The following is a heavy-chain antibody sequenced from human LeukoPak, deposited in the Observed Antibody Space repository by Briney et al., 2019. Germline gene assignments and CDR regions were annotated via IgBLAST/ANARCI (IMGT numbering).Heavy chain of an antibody. CDR2: IYYSGST. J-gene: IGHJ4*02. Sequence: SGTLSLTCTVSGGSISNYYWSWIRQPPGKGLEWIGYIYYSGSTNYNPSLKSRVTISVDTSKNQFSLKLSSVTAADTAVYYCAREKAPYTFDYWGQGTQVTVSS. V-gene: IGHV4-59*01. CDR3: AREKAPYTFDY. CDR1: GGSISNYY.